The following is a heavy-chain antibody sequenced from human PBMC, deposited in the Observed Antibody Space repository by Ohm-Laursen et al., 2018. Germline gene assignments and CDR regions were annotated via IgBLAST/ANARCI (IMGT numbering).Heavy chain of an antibody. CDR3: ARHDSSDSPSHYYYYTMDV. J-gene: IGHJ6*02. V-gene: IGHV3-11*01. CDR1: GFTFIDYD. Sequence: SLRLSCAASGFTFIDYDMSWIRQTPGKGLEWLSHITSGGGIIYSADSVKGRFTISRDNDEDTLYLQMNSLRAEDTAIYYCARHDSSDSPSHYYYYTMDVWGQGTTVTVSS. D-gene: IGHD3-22*01. CDR2: ITSGGGII.